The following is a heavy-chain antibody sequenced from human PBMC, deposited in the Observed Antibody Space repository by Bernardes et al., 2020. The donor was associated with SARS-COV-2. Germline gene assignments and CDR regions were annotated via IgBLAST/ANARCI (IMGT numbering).Heavy chain of an antibody. J-gene: IGHJ4*02. D-gene: IGHD4-17*01. Sequence: GGSLRLSCAGSGYTFSRFWMHWVHQVPGQGLVWVSRIDNGGGIVNYADSVKGRFTISRDNSRNTLYLEMNSLRAEDTTVYYCARGTRDYGDYVYFDNWGQGTLVTVSS. CDR1: GYTFSRFW. V-gene: IGHV3-74*01. CDR2: IDNGGGIV. CDR3: ARGTRDYGDYVYFDN.